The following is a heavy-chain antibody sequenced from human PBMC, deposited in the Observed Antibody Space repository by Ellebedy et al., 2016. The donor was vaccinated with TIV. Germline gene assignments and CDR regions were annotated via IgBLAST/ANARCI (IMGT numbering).Heavy chain of an antibody. CDR3: AKYYCPNGVCYHFDY. J-gene: IGHJ4*02. CDR2: ISSTGTT. D-gene: IGHD2-8*01. V-gene: IGHV4-59*01. CDR1: GGSLTGYY. Sequence: SETLSLTCSVSGGSLTGYYWSWIRQSPGKGLEWIGHISSTGTTTYNPSLNSRVTMSVDTSKNQFSLRLSSVTAADTAVYFCAKYYCPNGVCYHFDYWGRGTLVTVSS.